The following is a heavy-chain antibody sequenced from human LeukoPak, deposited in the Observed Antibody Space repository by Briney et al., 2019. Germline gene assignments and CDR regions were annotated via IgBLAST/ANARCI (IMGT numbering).Heavy chain of an antibody. D-gene: IGHD6-19*01. CDR2: INSDGSST. CDR1: GFTFSSYW. V-gene: IGHV3-74*01. J-gene: IGHJ4*02. CDR3: ARAGSSGWYGDY. Sequence: PGGSLRLSCAASGFTFSSYWMHWVRQAPGKGLVWVSRINSDGSSTSYADSVKSRFTISRDNAKNTLYLQMNSLRAEDTAVYYCARAGSSGWYGDYWGQGTLVTVSS.